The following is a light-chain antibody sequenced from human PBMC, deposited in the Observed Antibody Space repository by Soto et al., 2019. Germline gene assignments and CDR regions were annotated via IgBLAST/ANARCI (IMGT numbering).Light chain of an antibody. Sequence: DIQMTQSPSSLSAFVGDRVTITCRASQSINHWLAWYQQKPGKAPKFLIYDASTLRNGVPSRFSGRGSGTEFTLTIRSLQPDDFATYYCQQYDSHPYTFGQGTK. CDR1: QSINHW. CDR2: DAS. CDR3: QQYDSHPYT. V-gene: IGKV1-5*01. J-gene: IGKJ2*01.